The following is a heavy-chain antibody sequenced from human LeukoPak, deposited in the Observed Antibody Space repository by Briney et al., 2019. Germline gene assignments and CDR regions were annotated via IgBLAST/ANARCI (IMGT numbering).Heavy chain of an antibody. V-gene: IGHV3-9*01. Sequence: GGSLRLSCAASGFTFDDYAMHWVRQAPGKGLEWVSGISWNSGSIGYADSVKGRFTISRDNAKNSLYLQMSSLRAEDTALYYCAKDTDSNPSDAFDIWGQGTMVTVSS. CDR1: GFTFDDYA. J-gene: IGHJ3*02. CDR2: ISWNSGSI. D-gene: IGHD4-11*01. CDR3: AKDTDSNPSDAFDI.